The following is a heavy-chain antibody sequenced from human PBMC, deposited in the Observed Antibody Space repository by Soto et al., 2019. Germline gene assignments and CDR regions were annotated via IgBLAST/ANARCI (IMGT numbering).Heavy chain of an antibody. CDR1: GFTFSSYA. J-gene: IGHJ4*02. V-gene: IGHV3-30-3*01. Sequence: PGGSLRLSCAASGFTFSSYAMHWVRQAPGKGLEWVAVISYDGSNKYYADSVKGRFTISRDNSKNTLYLQMNSLRAEDTAVYYCARDRIVVVPAAPRVWGQGTLVTVSS. CDR2: ISYDGSNK. D-gene: IGHD2-2*01. CDR3: ARDRIVVVPAAPRV.